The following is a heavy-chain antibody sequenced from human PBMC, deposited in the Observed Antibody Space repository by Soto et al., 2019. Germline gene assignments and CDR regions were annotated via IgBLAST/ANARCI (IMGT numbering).Heavy chain of an antibody. D-gene: IGHD6-6*01. CDR2: ISSSSSYI. CDR1: GFTFSSYS. Sequence: PGGSLRLSCAASGFTFSSYSMNWVRQAPGKGLEWVSSISSSSSYIYYADSVKGRFTISRDNAKNSLYLQMSSLRAEDTAVYYCARDGYSSSSWGRYYYYYGMDVWGQGTTVTAP. V-gene: IGHV3-21*01. J-gene: IGHJ6*02. CDR3: ARDGYSSSSWGRYYYYYGMDV.